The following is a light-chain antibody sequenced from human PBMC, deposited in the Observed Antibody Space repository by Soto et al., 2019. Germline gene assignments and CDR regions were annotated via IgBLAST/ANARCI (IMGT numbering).Light chain of an antibody. Sequence: EIVLTQSPDTLSLSPGDSATLSCRASQSVSSTYLAWYQQKPGRAPRLLIYGASSRATGVPDRFIGSGSGTDFALTISRLEPADFAVFYCQQYDNSITFGQGTRLEIE. CDR3: QQYDNSIT. V-gene: IGKV3-20*01. CDR1: QSVSSTY. J-gene: IGKJ5*01. CDR2: GAS.